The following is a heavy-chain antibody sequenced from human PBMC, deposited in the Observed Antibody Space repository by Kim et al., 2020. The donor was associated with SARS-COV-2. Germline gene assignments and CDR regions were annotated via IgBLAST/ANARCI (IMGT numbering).Heavy chain of an antibody. CDR1: GYTFTSYA. CDR3: AREDSSYYYYYGMDV. Sequence: ASVKVSCKASGYTFTSYAMNWVRQAPGQGLEWMGWINTNTGNPTYAQGFTGRFVFSLDTSVSTAYLQISSLKAEDTAVYYCAREDSSYYYYYGMDVWGQGTTVTVSS. D-gene: IGHD6-6*01. CDR2: INTNTGNP. V-gene: IGHV7-4-1*02. J-gene: IGHJ6*02.